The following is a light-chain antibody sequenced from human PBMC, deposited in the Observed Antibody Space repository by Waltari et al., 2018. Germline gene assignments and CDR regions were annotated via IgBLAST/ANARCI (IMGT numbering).Light chain of an antibody. CDR2: DSS. CDR3: QQRSGWPPT. J-gene: IGKJ4*01. CDR1: QSIDNF. V-gene: IGKV3-11*01. Sequence: EIVLTQSPATLSLSPGERATLYCRASQSIDNFLAWYQQKPGQAPRLLIYDSSNRATDISARFSGSGSGTDFTLTISSLEPEDFAVYYCQQRSGWPPTFGGGTKVDI.